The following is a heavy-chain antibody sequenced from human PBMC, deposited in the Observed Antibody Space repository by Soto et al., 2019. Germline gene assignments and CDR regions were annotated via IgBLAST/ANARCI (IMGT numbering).Heavy chain of an antibody. CDR3: AKHVGYCSGGSCYSNYYFYYIDV. CDR1: GFTFGSYA. CDR2: ISGSGDDT. Sequence: GGSLRLSCAASGFTFGSYAMSWVRQAPGKGLEWVSTISGSGDDTYYADSVKGRFTISRDNSKNTLYLQMNSLRVEDTAVYYCAKHVGYCSGGSCYSNYYFYYIDVWGKGTTVTVSS. D-gene: IGHD2-15*01. V-gene: IGHV3-23*01. J-gene: IGHJ6*03.